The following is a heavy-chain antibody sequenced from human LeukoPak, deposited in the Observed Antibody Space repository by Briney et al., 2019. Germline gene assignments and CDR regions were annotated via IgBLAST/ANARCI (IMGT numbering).Heavy chain of an antibody. D-gene: IGHD2-21*02. Sequence: PGGSLRLSCAASGFTFSSYGMHWVRQAPGKGLEWVAVIWYDGSNKYYADSVKGRFTISRDNSKNTLYLQMNSLRAEDTAVYYCASLLAYCGGDCSMGFDYWGQGTLVTVSS. J-gene: IGHJ4*02. CDR3: ASLLAYCGGDCSMGFDY. V-gene: IGHV3-33*08. CDR1: GFTFSSYG. CDR2: IWYDGSNK.